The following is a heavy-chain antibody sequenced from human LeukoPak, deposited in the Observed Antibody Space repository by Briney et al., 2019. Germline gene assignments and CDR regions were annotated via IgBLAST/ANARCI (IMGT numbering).Heavy chain of an antibody. D-gene: IGHD5-18*01. CDR2: IVVGSGNT. CDR1: GFTFTSSA. CDR3: AAPSRIQLDY. V-gene: IGHV1-58*01. Sequence: SVTLSCKASGFTFTSSAVQWVRQARGRRLEWIGWIVVGSGNTNYAQMFQGRVTITRDMSTSTAYMELSSLRSEDTAVYYCAAPSRIQLDYWGQGTLVTVSS. J-gene: IGHJ4*02.